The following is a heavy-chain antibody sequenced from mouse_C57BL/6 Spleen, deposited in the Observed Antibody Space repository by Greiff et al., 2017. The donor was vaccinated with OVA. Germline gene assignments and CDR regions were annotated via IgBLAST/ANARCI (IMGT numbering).Heavy chain of an antibody. J-gene: IGHJ1*03. D-gene: IGHD2-1*01. CDR2: IYPGDGDT. V-gene: IGHV1-82*01. Sequence: VKLVESGPELVKPGASVKISCKASGYAFSSSWMNWVKQRPGKGLEWIGRIYPGDGDTNYNGKFKGKATLTADKSSSTAYMQLSSLTSEDSAVYFCAREGIYYGNYGYFDVWGTGTTVTVSS. CDR1: GYAFSSSW. CDR3: AREGIYYGNYGYFDV.